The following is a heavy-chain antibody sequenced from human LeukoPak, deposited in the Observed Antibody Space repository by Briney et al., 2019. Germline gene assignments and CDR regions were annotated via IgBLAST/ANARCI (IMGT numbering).Heavy chain of an antibody. Sequence: GGSLRLSCAASGFTFSSYAMSWVRQAPGKGLEWVSAVSGSGGNTYYADSVKGRLAISRDNSRSTLYLQVNSLRAEDTAVYYCARGPYYDFWSGYYHDYWGQGTLVTVSS. D-gene: IGHD3-3*01. CDR1: GFTFSSYA. CDR2: VSGSGGNT. V-gene: IGHV3-23*01. CDR3: ARGPYYDFWSGYYHDY. J-gene: IGHJ4*02.